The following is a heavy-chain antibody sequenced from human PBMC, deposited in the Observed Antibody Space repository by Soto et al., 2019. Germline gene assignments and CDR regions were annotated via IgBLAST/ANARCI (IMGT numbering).Heavy chain of an antibody. J-gene: IGHJ4*02. CDR2: ISYAGSNK. D-gene: IGHD3-3*01. CDR3: ARDAQGVVNNYFDY. V-gene: IGHV3-30-3*01. Sequence: QVQLVESGGGVVQPGRSLRLSCAASGFTFSSYAMHWVRQAPGKGLEWVAVISYAGSNKYYADSVKGRFTISRDNSKNTLYLQMNSLRAEDTAVYYCARDAQGVVNNYFDYWGQGTLVTVSS. CDR1: GFTFSSYA.